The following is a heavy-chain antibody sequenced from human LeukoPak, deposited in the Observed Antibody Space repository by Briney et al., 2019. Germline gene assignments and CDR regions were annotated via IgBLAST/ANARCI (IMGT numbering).Heavy chain of an antibody. J-gene: IGHJ4*02. V-gene: IGHV3-7*01. CDR3: ARGRGGKYGKYYFDY. CDR2: IKQDGSEK. Sequence: GGSLRLSCAASGFTFSSYWMSWVRQAPRKGLEWVANIKQDGSEKYYVDSVKGRFTISRDNAKNSLYLQMNSLRAEDTAVYYCARGRGGKYGKYYFDYWGQGTLVTVSS. D-gene: IGHD3-16*01. CDR1: GFTFSSYW.